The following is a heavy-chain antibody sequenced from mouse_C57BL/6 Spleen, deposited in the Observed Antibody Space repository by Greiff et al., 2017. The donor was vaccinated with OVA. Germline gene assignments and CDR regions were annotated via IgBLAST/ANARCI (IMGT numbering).Heavy chain of an antibody. V-gene: IGHV5-9*01. CDR3: ARRDDYDFGFAY. CDR1: GFTFSSYT. D-gene: IGHD2-4*01. CDR2: ISGGGGNT. Sequence: EVHLVESGGGLVKPGGSLKLSCAASGFTFSSYTMSWVSQTPEKRLEWVATISGGGGNTYYPDSVKGRFTISRDNANNTLDLQMSSLRSEDTALYYCARRDDYDFGFAYWGQGTLVTVSA. J-gene: IGHJ3*01.